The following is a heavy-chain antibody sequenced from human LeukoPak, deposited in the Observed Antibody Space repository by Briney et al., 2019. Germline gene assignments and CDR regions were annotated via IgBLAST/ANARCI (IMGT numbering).Heavy chain of an antibody. CDR2: IYTSGST. V-gene: IGHV4-4*07. CDR1: GGSISSYF. CDR3: ARGDDFDI. Sequence: SETLSLTCTVSGGSISSYFWSWIRQPAGKGLEWIGRIYTSGSTNYNPSLKSRVTMSVDTSKKEFSLKLRSVTAADTAVCYCARGDDFDIWGHGTMVTVSS. J-gene: IGHJ3*02.